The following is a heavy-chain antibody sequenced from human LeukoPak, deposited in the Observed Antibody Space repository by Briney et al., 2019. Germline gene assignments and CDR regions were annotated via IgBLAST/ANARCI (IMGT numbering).Heavy chain of an antibody. D-gene: IGHD6-19*01. V-gene: IGHV4-30-4*08. Sequence: SETLSLTCTVSGGSISSGGYYWSWIRQHPGKGLEWIGYIYYSGSTYYNPSLKSRVTISVDTSKNQFSLKLSSVTAADTAVYYCARGGEYSSGWYGYWGQGTLVTVSS. CDR2: IYYSGST. J-gene: IGHJ4*02. CDR3: ARGGEYSSGWYGY. CDR1: GGSISSGGYY.